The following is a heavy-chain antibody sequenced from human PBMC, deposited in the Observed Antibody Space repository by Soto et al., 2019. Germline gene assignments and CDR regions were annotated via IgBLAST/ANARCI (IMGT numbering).Heavy chain of an antibody. J-gene: IGHJ3*02. Sequence: QVQLVQSGAEVKKPGASVKVSCKASGYTFINYYMHWVRQAPGQGLEWMGIINPNGGSTTYAQKVQGRVTLTRDTSTNTVNMELSSLRSEDTAVYYCARETWLVRRNDPFDIWGQGTMVTVSS. V-gene: IGHV1-46*01. D-gene: IGHD6-19*01. CDR3: ARETWLVRRNDPFDI. CDR1: GYTFINYY. CDR2: INPNGGST.